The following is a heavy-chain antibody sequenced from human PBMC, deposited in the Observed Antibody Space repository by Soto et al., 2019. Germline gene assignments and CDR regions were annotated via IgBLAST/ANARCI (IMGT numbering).Heavy chain of an antibody. J-gene: IGHJ4*02. D-gene: IGHD2-15*01. V-gene: IGHV3-30*18. Sequence: PGGSLRLSCAASGFTFSSYGMHWVRQAPGKGLEWVAVISYDGSNKYYADSVKGRFTISRDNSKNTLYLQMNSLRAEDTAVYYCAKDLYLREDIVAVAAAWGQQT. CDR2: ISYDGSNK. CDR1: GFTFSSYG. CDR3: AKDLYLREDIVAVAAA.